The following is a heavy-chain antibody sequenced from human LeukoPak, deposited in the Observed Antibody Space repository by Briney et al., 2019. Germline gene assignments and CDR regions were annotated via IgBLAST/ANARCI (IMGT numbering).Heavy chain of an antibody. CDR2: IIPILGIA. D-gene: IGHD3-16*02. J-gene: IGHJ4*02. V-gene: IGHV1-69*04. CDR1: GYTFTSYG. Sequence: GASVKVSCKASGYTFTSYGIIWVRQAPGQGLEWMGRIIPILGIANYAQKFQGRVTITADKSTSTAYMELSSLRSEDTAVYYCARGFGGVIVIEPPGYWGQGTLVTVSS. CDR3: ARGFGGVIVIEPPGY.